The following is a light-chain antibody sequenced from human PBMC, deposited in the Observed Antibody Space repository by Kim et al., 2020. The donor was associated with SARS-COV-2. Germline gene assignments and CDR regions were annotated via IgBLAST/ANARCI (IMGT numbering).Light chain of an antibody. J-gene: IGLJ1*01. CDR3: AAWDGSLNHYV. CDR1: SSNIGHNP. Sequence: GQSVTISCFGSSSNIGHNPVNWYQHLPGTAPKLFIYNNNQRPSGVPDRFSASKSGTSASLAISGLHSQDEAEYYCAAWDGSLNHYVFGTGTKVTVL. CDR2: NNN. V-gene: IGLV1-44*01.